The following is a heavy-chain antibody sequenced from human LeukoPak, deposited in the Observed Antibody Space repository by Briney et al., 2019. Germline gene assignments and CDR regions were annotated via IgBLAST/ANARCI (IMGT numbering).Heavy chain of an antibody. V-gene: IGHV3-53*01. CDR3: AKEREYYDSSGYSGFDY. J-gene: IGHJ4*02. Sequence: GGSLRLSCAASGFTVTSVYMSWVRQAPGKGLEWVSLIYSGGAIFYADSVKGRFTISRDNSKNTLFLQMNSQRAEDTAVYYCAKEREYYDSSGYSGFDYWGQGTLVTVSS. CDR2: IYSGGAI. CDR1: GFTVTSVY. D-gene: IGHD3-22*01.